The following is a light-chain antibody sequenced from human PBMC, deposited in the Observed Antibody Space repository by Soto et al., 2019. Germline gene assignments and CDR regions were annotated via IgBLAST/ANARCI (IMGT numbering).Light chain of an antibody. CDR2: DAS. J-gene: IGKJ4*01. CDR3: QQRSNWPLT. Sequence: EIVLTQSPATLSLSPGERATLSCRASQSVSSYLAWYQQKPGQAPRLLIYDASNRATGIPARFSGSGSGTDFTLTIISLEHEDVAVYYCQQRSNWPLTFGGGTKVEIK. CDR1: QSVSSY. V-gene: IGKV3-11*01.